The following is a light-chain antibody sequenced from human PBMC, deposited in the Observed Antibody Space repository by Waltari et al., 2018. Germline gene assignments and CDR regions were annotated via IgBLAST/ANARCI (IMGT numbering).Light chain of an antibody. Sequence: SYELTQPPSLSVSPGQTATITCSGDKLGSKYACWYQQKSGRAPLLVLYPDSKRPSGIPERFSGSNSGNTATLIISGTQAMDEADYYCQAWDGRTVVFGGGTKVTVL. CDR3: QAWDGRTVV. CDR2: PDS. V-gene: IGLV3-1*01. J-gene: IGLJ2*01. CDR1: KLGSKY.